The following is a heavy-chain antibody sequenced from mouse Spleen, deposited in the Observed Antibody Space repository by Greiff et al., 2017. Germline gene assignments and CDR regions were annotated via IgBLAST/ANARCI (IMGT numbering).Heavy chain of an antibody. Sequence: VQLQQSGPGLVQPSQSLSITCTVSGFSLTSYGVHWVRQSPGKGLEWLGVIWSGGSTDYNAAFISRLSISKDNSKSQVFFKMNSLQADDTAIYYCAAYDGSPYAMDYWGQGTSVTVSS. J-gene: IGHJ4*01. CDR2: IWSGGST. V-gene: IGHV2-2*01. CDR1: GFSLTSYG. D-gene: IGHD2-12*01. CDR3: AAYDGSPYAMDY.